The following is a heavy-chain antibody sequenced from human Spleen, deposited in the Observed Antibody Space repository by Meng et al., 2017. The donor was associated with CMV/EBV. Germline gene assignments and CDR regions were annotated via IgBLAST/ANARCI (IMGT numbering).Heavy chain of an antibody. Sequence: SDTLSLTCTVSGGSISSSSYYWGWIRQPPGMRLEWIGSIYYSGSTYYNPSLKSRVTISVDTSKNQYSLKLSSVTAADTAVYYCARVGQWLVRNFDYWGQGTLVTVSS. D-gene: IGHD6-19*01. J-gene: IGHJ4*02. CDR2: IYYSGST. CDR1: GGSISSSSYY. V-gene: IGHV4-39*07. CDR3: ARVGQWLVRNFDY.